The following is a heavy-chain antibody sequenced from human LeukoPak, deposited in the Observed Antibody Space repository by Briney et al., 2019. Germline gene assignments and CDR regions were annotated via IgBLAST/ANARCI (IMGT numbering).Heavy chain of an antibody. CDR2: IYYSGST. D-gene: IGHD2-15*01. V-gene: IGHV4-39*01. J-gene: IGHJ5*02. CDR3: ARSERIVVVAALWFDP. CDR1: GGSISSSSYY. Sequence: PSETLFLTCTVSGGSISSSSYYWGWIRQPPGKGLEWIGSIYYSGSTYYNPSLKSRVTISVDTSKNQFSLKLSSVTAADTAVYYCARSERIVVVAALWFDPWGRGTLVTVSS.